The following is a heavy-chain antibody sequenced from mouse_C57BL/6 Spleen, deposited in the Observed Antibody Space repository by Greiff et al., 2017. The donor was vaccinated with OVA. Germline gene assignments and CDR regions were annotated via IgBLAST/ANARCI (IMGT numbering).Heavy chain of an antibody. CDR1: GYTFTSYW. V-gene: IGHV1-55*01. Sequence: VQLQQPGAELVKPGASVKMSCKASGYTFTSYWITWVKQRPGQGLEWIGDIYPGSGSTNYNEKFKSKATLTVDTSSSTAYMQLSRLPSEDSAVYYGAKHYGSNCWYFDVWGTGTTVTVSS. J-gene: IGHJ1*03. CDR3: AKHYGSNCWYFDV. CDR2: IYPGSGST. D-gene: IGHD1-1*01.